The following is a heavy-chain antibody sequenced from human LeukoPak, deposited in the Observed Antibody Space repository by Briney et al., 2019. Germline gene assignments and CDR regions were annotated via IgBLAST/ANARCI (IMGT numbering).Heavy chain of an antibody. CDR1: GFTFGDYA. CDR2: INHSGST. J-gene: IGHJ4*02. D-gene: IGHD5-12*01. CDR3: ARGLSKLGWLRYPLDY. Sequence: GSLRLSCTASGFTFGDYAMSWIRQPPGKGLEWIGEINHSGSTNYNPSLKSRVTISVDTSKNQFSLKLSSVTAADTAVYYCARGLSKLGWLRYPLDYWGQGTLVTVSS. V-gene: IGHV4-34*01.